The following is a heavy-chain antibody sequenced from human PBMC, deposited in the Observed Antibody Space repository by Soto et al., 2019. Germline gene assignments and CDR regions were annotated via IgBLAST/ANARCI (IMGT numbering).Heavy chain of an antibody. J-gene: IGHJ4*02. V-gene: IGHV1-18*01. Sequence: QVHLVQSGAEVKKPGASVKVSCKASGYTFTNYGITWVRQAPGQGREWMGWISAHNGNTDYAQKLQGRVSVTRDTSTSTAYMELRSLISDDTAVYYCARGRYGDYWGQGALVTVSS. CDR2: ISAHNGNT. CDR1: GYTFTNYG. D-gene: IGHD1-1*01. CDR3: ARGRYGDY.